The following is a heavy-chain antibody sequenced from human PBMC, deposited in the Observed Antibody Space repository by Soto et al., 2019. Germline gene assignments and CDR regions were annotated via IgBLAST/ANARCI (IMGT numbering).Heavy chain of an antibody. Sequence: SETLSLTCTVSGGSISSYYWSWIRQPPGKGLEWIGYIYYSGSTNYNPSLKSRVTISVDTSKNQFSLKLSSVTAADTAVYYCARDIAVAGYFDYWGQGTLVTVSS. V-gene: IGHV4-59*01. CDR2: IYYSGST. CDR1: GGSISSYY. D-gene: IGHD6-19*01. J-gene: IGHJ4*02. CDR3: ARDIAVAGYFDY.